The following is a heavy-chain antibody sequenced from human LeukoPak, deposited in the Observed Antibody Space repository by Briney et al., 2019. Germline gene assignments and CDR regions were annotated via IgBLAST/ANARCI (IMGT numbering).Heavy chain of an antibody. V-gene: IGHV1-69*04. J-gene: IGHJ6*02. CDR2: IIPVLNIT. D-gene: IGHD3-10*01. Sequence: SVKVSCKASGGTFSSSAITWVRQAPGQGLEWMGRIIPVLNITNYAQKFQGRVTITADTSTSTAYMELSSLRSEETAVYYCARTGTYGSEAYYYGMDVWGQGTTVTVSS. CDR1: GGTFSSSA. CDR3: ARTGTYGSEAYYYGMDV.